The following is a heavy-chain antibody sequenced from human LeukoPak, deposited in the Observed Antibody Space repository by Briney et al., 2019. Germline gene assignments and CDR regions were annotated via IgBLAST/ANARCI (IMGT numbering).Heavy chain of an antibody. CDR3: ASVQGGSGSTLENHYYYYGMDV. D-gene: IGHD3-10*01. J-gene: IGHJ6*02. Sequence: SVKVSCKASGGAFSSYAISWVRQAPGQGLEWMGGIIPTFGTANYAQKFQGRVTITADESTSTAYMELSSLRSEDTAVYYCASVQGGSGSTLENHYYYYGMDVWGQGTTVTVSS. CDR2: IIPTFGTA. CDR1: GGAFSSYA. V-gene: IGHV1-69*13.